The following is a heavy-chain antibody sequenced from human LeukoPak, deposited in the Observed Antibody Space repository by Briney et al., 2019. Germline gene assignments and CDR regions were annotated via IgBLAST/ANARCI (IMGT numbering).Heavy chain of an antibody. CDR2: INAGNGNT. CDR3: ARDWIVVANHYYYYGMDV. Sequence: GASVKVSCTASGYTFTSYAMHWVRQAPGQRLEWMGWINAGNGNTKYSQKFQGRVTITRDTSASTAYMELSSLRSEDTAVYYCARDWIVVANHYYYYGMDVWGQGTTVTVSS. J-gene: IGHJ6*02. D-gene: IGHD3-22*01. V-gene: IGHV1-3*01. CDR1: GYTFTSYA.